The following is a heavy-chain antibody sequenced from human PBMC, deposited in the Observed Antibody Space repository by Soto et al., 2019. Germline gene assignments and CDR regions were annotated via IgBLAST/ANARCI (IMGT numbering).Heavy chain of an antibody. CDR1: GYTFTGYY. V-gene: IGHV1-2*02. J-gene: IGHJ6*02. Sequence: ASVKVSCKASGYTFTGYYMHWVRQAPGQGLEWMGWINPNSGGTNYAQKFQGRVTMTRDTPISTAYMELSRLRSDDAAVYYCARDRHLNLRGYSYGSVPRYYGMDGWGQGTLVTVSS. CDR2: INPNSGGT. CDR3: ARDRHLNLRGYSYGSVPRYYGMDG. D-gene: IGHD5-18*01.